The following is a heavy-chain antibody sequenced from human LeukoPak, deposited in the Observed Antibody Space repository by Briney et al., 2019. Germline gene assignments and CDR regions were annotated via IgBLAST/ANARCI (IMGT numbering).Heavy chain of an antibody. Sequence: ASVKVSCKASGYTFTSYGISWVRQAPGQGLEWMGWISAYNGNTNYAQKLQGRVTMTTDTSTSTAYMELRSLRSDDTAVYYCARTSITIFGVVQGWFGPWGQGTLVTVSS. J-gene: IGHJ5*02. D-gene: IGHD3-3*01. CDR2: ISAYNGNT. CDR3: ARTSITIFGVVQGWFGP. V-gene: IGHV1-18*01. CDR1: GYTFTSYG.